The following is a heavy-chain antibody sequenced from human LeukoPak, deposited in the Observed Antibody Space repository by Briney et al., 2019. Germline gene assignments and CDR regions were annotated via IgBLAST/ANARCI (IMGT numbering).Heavy chain of an antibody. CDR2: IYSGGST. CDR3: AKGYNYAYEY. J-gene: IGHJ4*02. CDR1: GFTVSSSY. Sequence: PGGSLRLSCAASGFTVSSSYMSWVRQAPGKGLEWVSLIYSGGSTYYAASVKGRFTISRDNSKNTLYLQMNSLRPEDTAVYYCAKGYNYAYEYWGQGTLSPSPQ. D-gene: IGHD5-18*01. V-gene: IGHV3-53*01.